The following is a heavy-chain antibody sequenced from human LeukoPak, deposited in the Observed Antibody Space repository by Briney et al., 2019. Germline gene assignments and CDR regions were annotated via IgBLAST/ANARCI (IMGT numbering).Heavy chain of an antibody. CDR1: GGSITSSIHY. CDR3: ARARSSGWYNWFDP. Sequence: SETLSLTCNVSGGSITSSIHYWGWIRQPPGKGLEWIGSVFYSGNTYYNPSLKSRVTISVDTSKNQFSLKLSSVTAADTAVYYCARARSSGWYNWFDPWGQGTLVTVSS. J-gene: IGHJ5*02. V-gene: IGHV4-39*07. CDR2: VFYSGNT. D-gene: IGHD6-19*01.